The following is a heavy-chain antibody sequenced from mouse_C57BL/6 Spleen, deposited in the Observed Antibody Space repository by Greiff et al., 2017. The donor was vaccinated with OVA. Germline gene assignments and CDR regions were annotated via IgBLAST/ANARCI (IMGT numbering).Heavy chain of an antibody. Sequence: EVQGVESGGGLVKPGGSLKLSCAASGFTFSDYGMHWVRQAPEKGLEWVAYISRGSSTIYYADTVKGRFTISRDNAKNTLFLQMTSLRSEDTAMYCCAKEDTTGAMDYWGQGTSVTVSS. J-gene: IGHJ4*01. V-gene: IGHV5-17*01. CDR3: AKEDTTGAMDY. D-gene: IGHD1-1*01. CDR1: GFTFSDYG. CDR2: ISRGSSTI.